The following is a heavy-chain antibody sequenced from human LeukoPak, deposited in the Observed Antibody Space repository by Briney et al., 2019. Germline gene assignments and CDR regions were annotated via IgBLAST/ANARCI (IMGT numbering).Heavy chain of an antibody. CDR1: GLTFSTSG. V-gene: IGHV3-21*01. D-gene: IGHD1-14*01. CDR3: ATETNGRHYDY. J-gene: IGHJ4*02. CDR2: IGPTGSDR. Sequence: TGGSLRLSCTASGLTFSTSGFNWVRKAPGKGLEWVASIGPTGSDRYHADSFKGRFTISRDNANNSLYLQMHSLRAEDTAVYYCATETNGRHYDYWGKGTLLTVSS.